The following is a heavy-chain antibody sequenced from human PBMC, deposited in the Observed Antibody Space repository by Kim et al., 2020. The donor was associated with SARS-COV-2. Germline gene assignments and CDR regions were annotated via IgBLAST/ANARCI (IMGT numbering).Heavy chain of an antibody. J-gene: IGHJ6*02. CDR2: IYYSGST. D-gene: IGHD3-9*01. CDR1: GGSISSSSYY. Sequence: SETLSLTCTVSGGSISSSSYYWGWIRQPPGKGLEWIGSIYYSGSTYYNPSLKSRVTISVDTSKNQFSLKLSSVTAADTAVYYCARGDYDILTGYYRPLYYYYGMDVWGQGTTVTVSS. CDR3: ARGDYDILTGYYRPLYYYYGMDV. V-gene: IGHV4-39*01.